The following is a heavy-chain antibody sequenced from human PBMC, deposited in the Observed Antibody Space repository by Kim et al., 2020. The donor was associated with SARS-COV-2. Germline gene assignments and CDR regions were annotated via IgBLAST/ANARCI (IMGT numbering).Heavy chain of an antibody. CDR2: INPSGGST. CDR3: AREPSGTYYFDY. Sequence: ASVKVSCKASGYTFTSYYMHWVRQAPGQGLEWMGIINPSGGSTTYAQKFQGTVTMTRDTSTSTVYMELSSLRSEDTAVYYCAREPSGTYYFDYWGQGTSGTVSS. J-gene: IGHJ4*02. D-gene: IGHD1-26*01. V-gene: IGHV1-46*01. CDR1: GYTFTSYY.